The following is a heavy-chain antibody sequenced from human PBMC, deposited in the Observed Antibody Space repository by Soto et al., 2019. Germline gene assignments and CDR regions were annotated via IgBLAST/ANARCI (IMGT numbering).Heavy chain of an antibody. CDR3: AKSKSSDWYYFDS. J-gene: IGHJ4*02. D-gene: IGHD6-19*01. CDR1: GFAFSSYA. Sequence: GGSLRLSCAVSGFAFSSYAMSWVRQAPGKGLEWVSAISDSGGNTYSADSVKGRFTISRDNSKNTLYLQMDSLRVEDTAVYYCAKSKSSDWYYFDSWGQGTLVTVSS. CDR2: ISDSGGNT. V-gene: IGHV3-23*01.